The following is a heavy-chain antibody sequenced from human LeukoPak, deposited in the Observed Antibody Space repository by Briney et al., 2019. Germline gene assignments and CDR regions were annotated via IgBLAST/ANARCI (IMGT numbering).Heavy chain of an antibody. CDR3: ARSVSGSGSYPSPSYYYYYYMDV. D-gene: IGHD3-10*01. V-gene: IGHV3-21*01. CDR2: ISSSSSYI. Sequence: GRSLRLSCAASGFTFDDYAMHWVRQAPGKGLEWVSSISSSSSYIYYADSVKGRFTISRDNAKNSLYLQMNSLRAEDTAVYYCARSVSGSGSYPSPSYYYYYYMDVWGKGTTVTISS. CDR1: GFTFDDYA. J-gene: IGHJ6*03.